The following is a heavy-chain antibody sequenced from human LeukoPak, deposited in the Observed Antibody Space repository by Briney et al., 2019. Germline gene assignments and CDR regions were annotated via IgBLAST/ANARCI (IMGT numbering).Heavy chain of an antibody. CDR3: ARSYGSGSYYGRGWYFDY. J-gene: IGHJ4*02. CDR2: ISSSSSYI. V-gene: IGHV3-21*01. CDR1: GFTFSSYS. Sequence: GGSLRLSCAASGFTFSSYSMNWVRQAPGKGLEWVSSISSSSSYIYYADSVKGRFTISRDNAKNSLYLQMNSLRAEDTAVYYCARSYGSGSYYGRGWYFDYWGQGTLVTVSS. D-gene: IGHD3-10*01.